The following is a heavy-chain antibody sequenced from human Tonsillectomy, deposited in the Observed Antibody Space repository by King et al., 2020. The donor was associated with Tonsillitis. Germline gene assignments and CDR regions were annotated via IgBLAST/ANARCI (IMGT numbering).Heavy chain of an antibody. J-gene: IGHJ4*02. CDR3: VREREGGLFDY. Sequence: VQLVQSGAEVKKPGASVKLSCKTSGYSFTDHFIHWVRQASGQGPEWMGRATHYSKNFQGRVTMTSETSTTTVYMELSSLRPEDTAVYYCVREREGGLFDYWGQGTLVAASS. D-gene: IGHD3-16*01. CDR2: AT. CDR1: GYSFTDHF. V-gene: IGHV1-2*06.